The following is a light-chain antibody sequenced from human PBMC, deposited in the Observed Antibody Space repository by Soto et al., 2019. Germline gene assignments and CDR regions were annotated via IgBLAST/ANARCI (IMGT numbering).Light chain of an antibody. CDR2: EVS. CDR1: SSDVGGYNY. CDR3: STYTSSNTRA. V-gene: IGLV2-14*01. Sequence: QSVLTQPASVSGSPGQSIAISCTGTSSDVGGYNYVSWYQQHPGKAPKLMIYEVSNRPSGVSNRFSGSKSGNTASLTISGLQADDEADYYCSTYTSSNTRAFGTGTKLTVL. J-gene: IGLJ1*01.